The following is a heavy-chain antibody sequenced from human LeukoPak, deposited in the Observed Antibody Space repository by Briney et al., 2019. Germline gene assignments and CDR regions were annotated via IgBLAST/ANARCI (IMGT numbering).Heavy chain of an antibody. CDR3: ARDLTAMVAGDY. J-gene: IGHJ4*02. CDR2: IYYSGST. CDR1: GGSISSYY. D-gene: IGHD5-18*01. Sequence: TTSETLSLTCTVSGGSISSYYWSWIRQPPGKGLEWIGYIYYSGSTNYNPSLKSRVTISVDTSKNQFSLKLSSVTAADTAVYYCARDLTAMVAGDYWGQGTLVTVSS. V-gene: IGHV4-59*12.